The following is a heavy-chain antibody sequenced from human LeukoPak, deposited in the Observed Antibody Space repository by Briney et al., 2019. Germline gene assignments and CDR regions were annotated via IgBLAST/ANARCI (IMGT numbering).Heavy chain of an antibody. Sequence: GGSLRLSCAVSGFTFSSYSMNWVRQAPGKGLEWVSSITTGSNYIYYADSVKGRFTVSRDNAKNSLYLQMNSLRAEDTAVYYCARDLSYMDXXXXGXXXTVXS. CDR3: ARDLSYMDX. V-gene: IGHV3-21*01. CDR2: ITTGSNYI. CDR1: GFTFSSYS. J-gene: IGHJ6*03.